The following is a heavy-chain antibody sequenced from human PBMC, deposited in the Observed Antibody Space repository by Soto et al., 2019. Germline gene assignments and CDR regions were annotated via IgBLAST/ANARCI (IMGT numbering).Heavy chain of an antibody. V-gene: IGHV1-2*02. CDR3: ASDPAARGAFDI. J-gene: IGHJ3*02. Sequence: ASVKVSCKASGYTFTGYYMHWVRQAPGQGLEWMGWINPNSGGTNYAQKYQGRVTMTRETSISTAYMELSRLRSDDTAVYYCASDPAARGAFDIWGQGTMVTVSS. D-gene: IGHD6-6*01. CDR1: GYTFTGYY. CDR2: INPNSGGT.